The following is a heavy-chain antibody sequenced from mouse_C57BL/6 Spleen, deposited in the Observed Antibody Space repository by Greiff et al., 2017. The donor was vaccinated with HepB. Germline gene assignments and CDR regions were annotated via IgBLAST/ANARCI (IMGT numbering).Heavy chain of an antibody. J-gene: IGHJ3*01. Sequence: EVQLKESGPGLVKPSQSLSLTCSVTGYSITSGYYWNWIRQFPGNKLEWMGYISYDGSNNYNPSLKNRISITRDTSKNQFFLKLNSVTTEDTATYYCALITTVGVAYWGQGTLVTVSA. CDR3: ALITTVGVAY. CDR2: ISYDGSN. V-gene: IGHV3-6*01. D-gene: IGHD1-1*01. CDR1: GYSITSGYY.